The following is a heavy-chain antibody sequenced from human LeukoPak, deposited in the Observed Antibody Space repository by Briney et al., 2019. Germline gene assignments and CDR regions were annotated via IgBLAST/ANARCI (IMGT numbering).Heavy chain of an antibody. Sequence: PSKTLSLACTVSGGSISSSSYYWGWIRQPPGKGLEWIGSIYYSGNTYYNPSLKSRVTISVDTSKNQFSLKLSSVTAADTAVYYCARHAGGYLRIWFDPWGQGTLVTVSS. CDR2: IYYSGNT. J-gene: IGHJ5*02. D-gene: IGHD3-22*01. V-gene: IGHV4-39*01. CDR1: GGSISSSSYY. CDR3: ARHAGGYLRIWFDP.